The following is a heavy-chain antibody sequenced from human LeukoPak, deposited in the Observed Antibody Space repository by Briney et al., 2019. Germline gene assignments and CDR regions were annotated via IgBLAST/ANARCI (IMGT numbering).Heavy chain of an antibody. Sequence: GGSLRFSCAASGFTFSSYEMNWVRQAPGKGLEWVSYISSSGSTIYYADSVKGRFTISRDNAKNSLYLQMNSLRAEDTAVYYCARAVYDFWSGYDYWGQGTLVSVSS. J-gene: IGHJ4*02. CDR1: GFTFSSYE. V-gene: IGHV3-48*03. CDR2: ISSSGSTI. CDR3: ARAVYDFWSGYDY. D-gene: IGHD3-3*01.